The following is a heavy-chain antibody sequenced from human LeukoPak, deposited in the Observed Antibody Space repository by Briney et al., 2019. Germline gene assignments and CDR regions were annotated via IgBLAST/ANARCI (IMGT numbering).Heavy chain of an antibody. CDR3: AKDNPPPAYSSGWYFFSGEYYFDY. CDR2: ISGSGGST. D-gene: IGHD6-19*01. CDR1: GFTFSSYA. Sequence: QSGGSLRLSCAASGFTFSSYAMSWVRQAPGKGLEWVSAISGSGGSTYYADSVKGRFTISRDNSKNTLYLQMSSLRAEDTAVYYCAKDNPPPAYSSGWYFFSGEYYFDYWGQGTLVTVSS. J-gene: IGHJ4*02. V-gene: IGHV3-23*01.